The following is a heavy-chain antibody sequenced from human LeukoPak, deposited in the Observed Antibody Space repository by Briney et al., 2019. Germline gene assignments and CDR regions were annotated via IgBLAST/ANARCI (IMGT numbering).Heavy chain of an antibody. CDR2: IKTKTDGGTI. D-gene: IGHD3-16*02. Sequence: GGSLRLSCAASGFTFSSYAMSWVRQAPGKGLEWVGRIKTKTDGGTIDYAAPVKGRFTISRDDSENTLHLQMNSLKTEDTAVYYCTRYYDYVWGSYRSGDYWGQGTLVTVSS. V-gene: IGHV3-15*01. J-gene: IGHJ4*02. CDR1: GFTFSSYA. CDR3: TRYYDYVWGSYRSGDY.